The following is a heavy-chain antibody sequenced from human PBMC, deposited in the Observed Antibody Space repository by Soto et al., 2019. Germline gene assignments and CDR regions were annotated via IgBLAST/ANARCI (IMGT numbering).Heavy chain of an antibody. J-gene: IGHJ4*02. CDR2: ISGYNGNT. CDR3: AREYGNYGPDY. V-gene: IGHV1-18*01. CDR1: GYTFTTYG. D-gene: IGHD4-17*01. Sequence: QVQLVQSGAEVKKPGASVNVSCKASGYTFTTYGIDWVRQAPGQGLEWMGWISGYNGNTNYAQKLQGRVNMTSDTSTNTAYMELRSLRSDDTAVYYCAREYGNYGPDYWGQGTLVTVSS.